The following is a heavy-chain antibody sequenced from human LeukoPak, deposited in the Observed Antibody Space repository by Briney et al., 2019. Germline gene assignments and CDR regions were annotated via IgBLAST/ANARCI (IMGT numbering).Heavy chain of an antibody. CDR2: ISFDGTNK. CDR3: ARVLRYCSGGNCYSGGLGYMDV. J-gene: IGHJ6*03. Sequence: GGSLRLSCAASGFTFSSYGMHWVRQAPGKGLEWVAVISFDGTNKFYADSVKGRFTISRDNSKKTVYLQMNSLRAEDTAVYYCARVLRYCSGGNCYSGGLGYMDVWGKGTTVTISS. CDR1: GFTFSSYG. D-gene: IGHD2-15*01. V-gene: IGHV3-30*03.